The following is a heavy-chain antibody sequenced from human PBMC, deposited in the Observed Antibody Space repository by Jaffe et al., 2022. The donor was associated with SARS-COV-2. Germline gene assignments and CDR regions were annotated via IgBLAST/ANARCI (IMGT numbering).Heavy chain of an antibody. CDR2: IYYSGST. J-gene: IGHJ2*01. CDR3: ASQDDYDNYWYFDL. D-gene: IGHD4-17*01. V-gene: IGHV4-39*01. Sequence: QLQLQESGPGLVKPSETLSLTCTVSGGSISSSSYYWGWIRQPPGKGLEWIGSIYYSGSTYYNPSLKSRVTISVDTSKNQFSLKLSSVTAADTAVYYCASQDDYDNYWYFDLWGRGTLVTVSS. CDR1: GGSISSSSYY.